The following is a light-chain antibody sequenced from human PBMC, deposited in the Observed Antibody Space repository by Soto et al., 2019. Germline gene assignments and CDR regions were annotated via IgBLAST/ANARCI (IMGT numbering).Light chain of an antibody. CDR2: SNN. CDR1: SSNIGRNT. V-gene: IGLV1-44*01. J-gene: IGLJ2*01. CDR3: AAWDDSLNAVV. Sequence: QAVVTQPPSASGTPVQRVTISGAGSSSNIGRNTVTWYQQLPGTAPKVLIYSNNQRPSGVHDRLSGSKSGTSASLAISGLQSEDEADYYCAAWDDSLNAVVFGGGTKLTVL.